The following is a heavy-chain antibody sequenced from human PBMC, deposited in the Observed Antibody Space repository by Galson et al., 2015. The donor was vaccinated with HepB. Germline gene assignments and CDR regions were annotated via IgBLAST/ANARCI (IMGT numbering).Heavy chain of an antibody. J-gene: IGHJ3*02. Sequence: QSGAEVTKPGESLKISCKGSGYSFTSYWIGWVRQMPGKGLEWMGIIHPVDSDTRYSPSFQGQVSISADKSISTAYLQWSSLKASDTAMYYCARDVVDDAFDIWGQGTMVTVSS. CDR3: ARDVVDDAFDI. CDR2: IHPVDSDT. D-gene: IGHD2-15*01. V-gene: IGHV5-51*01. CDR1: GYSFTSYW.